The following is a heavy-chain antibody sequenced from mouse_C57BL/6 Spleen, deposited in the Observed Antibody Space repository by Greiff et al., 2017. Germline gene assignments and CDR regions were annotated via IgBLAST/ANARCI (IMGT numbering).Heavy chain of an antibody. V-gene: IGHV1-55*01. D-gene: IGHD2-5*01. CDR1: GYTFTSYW. J-gene: IGHJ2*01. Sequence: QVQLQQPGAELVKPGASVKMSCKASGYTFTSYWITWVKQRPGQGLEWIGDIYPGSGSTNYNEKFKSKATLTVDTSSSTAYMQLSSLTSEDSAVYDCARSYYSNYAFDYWGQGTTLTVSS. CDR3: ARSYYSNYAFDY. CDR2: IYPGSGST.